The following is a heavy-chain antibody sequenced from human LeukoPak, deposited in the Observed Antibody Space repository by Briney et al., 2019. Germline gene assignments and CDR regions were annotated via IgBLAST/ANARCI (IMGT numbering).Heavy chain of an antibody. V-gene: IGHV1-18*01. CDR2: ISAYNGNT. J-gene: IGHJ4*02. CDR3: ARVEPYYYDSSGYYSDY. Sequence: ASVKVSCKASGYTFTSYGISLVRQAPGQGLEWMGWISAYNGNTNYAQKLQGRVTMTTDTSTSTAYMELRSLRSDDTAVYYCARVEPYYYDSSGYYSDYWGQGTLVTVSS. D-gene: IGHD3-22*01. CDR1: GYTFTSYG.